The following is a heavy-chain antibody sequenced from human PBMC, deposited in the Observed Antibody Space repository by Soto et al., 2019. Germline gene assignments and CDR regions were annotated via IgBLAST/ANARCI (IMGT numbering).Heavy chain of an antibody. CDR1: GGSFSGYY. CDR3: ARVTLYYDFWSGYYGYYGMDV. Sequence: SETLSLTXAVYGGSFSGYYWSWIRQPPGKGLEWIGEINHSGSTNYNPSLKSRVTISVDTSKNQFSLKLSSVTAADTAVYYCARVTLYYDFWSGYYGYYGMDVWGQGTTVTVSS. V-gene: IGHV4-34*01. D-gene: IGHD3-3*01. J-gene: IGHJ6*02. CDR2: INHSGST.